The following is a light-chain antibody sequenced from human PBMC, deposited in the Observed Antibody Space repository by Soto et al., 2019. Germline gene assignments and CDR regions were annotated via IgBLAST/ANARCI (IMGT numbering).Light chain of an antibody. CDR1: QSVASN. CDR3: QQYHNWPPQYT. CDR2: GAS. V-gene: IGKV3-15*01. Sequence: EIVRTQSPASLSVSPGDGATLSCRASQSVASNVAWYQQKPGQGPRLLIHGASTRAAGVPARFSGSGSGTDFTLTISSLQSEDFAVYYCQQYHNWPPQYTFGQGTKLQIK. J-gene: IGKJ2*01.